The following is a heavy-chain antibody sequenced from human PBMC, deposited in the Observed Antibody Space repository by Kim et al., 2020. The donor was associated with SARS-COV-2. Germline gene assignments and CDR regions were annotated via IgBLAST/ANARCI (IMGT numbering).Heavy chain of an antibody. D-gene: IGHD3-22*01. V-gene: IGHV4-39*01. J-gene: IGHJ4*03. CDR1: GGSISSSSYC. Sequence: SETLSLTCTVSGGSISSSSYCWGRNRQRQGKGREWIGSINDSGSNYYNPSVKSRITISVDTTKNQFSLKLSSVTAADTAGYYWARHAGYYDSSGYLLPDYWGHGTPVTVSS. CDR2: INDSGSN. CDR3: ARHAGYYDSSGYLLPDY.